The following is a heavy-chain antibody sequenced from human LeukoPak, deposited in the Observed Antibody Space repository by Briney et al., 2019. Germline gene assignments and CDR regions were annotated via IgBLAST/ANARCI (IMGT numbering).Heavy chain of an antibody. V-gene: IGHV1-69*04. CDR1: GGTFSSYA. J-gene: IGHJ4*02. CDR2: IIPILGIA. Sequence: GASVKVSCKASGGTFSSYAISWVRQAPGQGLEWMGRIIPILGIANYAQKFQGRVTITADKSTSTAYMELSSLRSEDTAVYYCARGIIYYDSSEGFDYWGQGTLVTVSS. CDR3: ARGIIYYDSSEGFDY. D-gene: IGHD3-22*01.